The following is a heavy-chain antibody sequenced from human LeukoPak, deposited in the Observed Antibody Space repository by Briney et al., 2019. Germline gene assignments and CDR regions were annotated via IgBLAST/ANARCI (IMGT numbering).Heavy chain of an antibody. D-gene: IGHD3-22*01. J-gene: IGHJ3*02. CDR2: IYYSGST. Sequence: SETLSLTCTVSGGSISTSYWSWIRQPPGKGLEWIGYIYYSGSTNYNPSLKSRVTISVDTSKNHFSLRLSSVTAADTAVYYCARAGGYDSSGYYPFDIWGQGTMVTVSS. CDR3: ARAGGYDSSGYYPFDI. V-gene: IGHV4-59*01. CDR1: GGSISTSY.